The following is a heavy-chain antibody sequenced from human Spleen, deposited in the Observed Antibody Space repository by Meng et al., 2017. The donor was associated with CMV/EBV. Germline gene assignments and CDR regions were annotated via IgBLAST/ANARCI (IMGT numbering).Heavy chain of an antibody. D-gene: IGHD1-26*01. CDR2: IRSSGAVT. CDR1: GFTFSDYY. CDR3: AKVHFDSGSYYYYYGMDV. Sequence: GGSLRLSCAASGFTFSDYYMSWIRQAPGKGLEWVSSIRSSGAVTYYADSVKGRFSISRDNSRNTLHLQMNSLRAEDTALYYCAKVHFDSGSYYYYYGMDVWGQGTTVTVSS. J-gene: IGHJ6*02. V-gene: IGHV3-23*01.